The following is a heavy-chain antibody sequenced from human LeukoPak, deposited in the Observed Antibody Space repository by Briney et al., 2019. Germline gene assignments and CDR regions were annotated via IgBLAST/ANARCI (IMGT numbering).Heavy chain of an antibody. CDR2: ISSSSSYI. CDR3: AGGRGYSYGWYFDY. J-gene: IGHJ4*02. CDR1: GFTFSSYS. V-gene: IGHV3-21*01. Sequence: GGSLRLSCAASGFTFSSYSMNWVRQAPGKGLEWVSSISSSSSYIYYADSVEGRFTISRDNAKNSLYLQMNSLRAEDTAVYYCAGGRGYSYGWYFDYWGQGTLVTVSS. D-gene: IGHD5-18*01.